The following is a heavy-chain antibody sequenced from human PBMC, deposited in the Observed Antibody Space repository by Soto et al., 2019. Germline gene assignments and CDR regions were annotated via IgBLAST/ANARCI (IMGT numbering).Heavy chain of an antibody. CDR3: ARTVGITARPYDYYGLDV. J-gene: IGHJ6*02. Sequence: ASVKVSCKASGYTFTGYYMHWVRQAPGQGLEWMGLINPNSGGTNYAQKFQGRVTMTRDTSSSTAYMELSRLRSDDTAVYYCARTVGITARPYDYYGLDVWGQGTTVIVSS. CDR1: GYTFTGYY. CDR2: INPNSGGT. D-gene: IGHD6-6*01. V-gene: IGHV1-2*02.